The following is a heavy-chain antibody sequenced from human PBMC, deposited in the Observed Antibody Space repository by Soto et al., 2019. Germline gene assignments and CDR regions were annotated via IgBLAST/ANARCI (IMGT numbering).Heavy chain of an antibody. Sequence: PGGSLRLSCAASGFTFSSYSMNWVRQAPGKGLEWVSYISSSSSTIYYADSVKGRFTISRDNAKNSLYPQMNSPRDEDTAVYYCARGWPGAILSGSYEMAFDIWGQGTMVTVSS. CDR1: GFTFSSYS. D-gene: IGHD1-26*01. J-gene: IGHJ3*02. CDR3: ARGWPGAILSGSYEMAFDI. CDR2: ISSSSSTI. V-gene: IGHV3-48*02.